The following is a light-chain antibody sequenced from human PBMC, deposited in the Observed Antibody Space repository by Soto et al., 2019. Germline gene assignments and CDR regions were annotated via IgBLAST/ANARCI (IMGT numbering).Light chain of an antibody. CDR3: QQYNHWPT. V-gene: IGKV3-15*01. J-gene: IGKJ3*01. Sequence: EIVMTQSPATLSVSPGERVTLSCSASQSVNINLAWYQQKVGQAPRLLIYTASTRATGVPDKFSGSGSGTDFAISITRLKSVDSAVYYCQQYNHWPTFDTGTKVHIK. CDR2: TAS. CDR1: QSVNIN.